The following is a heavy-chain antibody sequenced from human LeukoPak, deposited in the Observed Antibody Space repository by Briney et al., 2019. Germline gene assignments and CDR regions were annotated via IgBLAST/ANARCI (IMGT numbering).Heavy chain of an antibody. CDR3: AIPVDIVATTHPGYFDY. CDR1: GGTFSSYA. J-gene: IGHJ4*02. V-gene: IGHV1-69*13. CDR2: IIPIFGTA. Sequence: SVKVSCKASGGTFSSYAISWVRQAPGQGLEWMGGIIPIFGTANYAQKFQGRVTITADESTSTAYMEPSSLRSEDTAVYSCAIPVDIVATTHPGYFDYWGQGTLVTVSS. D-gene: IGHD5-12*01.